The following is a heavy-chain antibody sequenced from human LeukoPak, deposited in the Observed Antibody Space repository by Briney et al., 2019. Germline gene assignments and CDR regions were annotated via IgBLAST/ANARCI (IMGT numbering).Heavy chain of an antibody. V-gene: IGHV1-2*02. CDR2: INPNSGGT. J-gene: IGHJ4*02. D-gene: IGHD3-16*01. CDR3: ARDGMRRFGYYFDY. Sequence: ASVKVSCKASGYTFTGYYMHWVRQAPGQGLEWMGWINPNSGGTNNAQKFQGRVTMTRDTSISTAYMELSRLRSDDTAVYYCARDGMRRFGYYFDYWGQGTLVTVSS. CDR1: GYTFTGYY.